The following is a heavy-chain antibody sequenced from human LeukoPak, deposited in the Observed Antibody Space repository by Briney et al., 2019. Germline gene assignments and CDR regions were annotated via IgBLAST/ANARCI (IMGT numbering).Heavy chain of an antibody. CDR1: GGSISSSSYY. Sequence: PSETLSLTCTVSGGSISSSSYYWSWLRQPPGKGLEWIGYIYYSGSTNYNPSLKTRVTISVDTSRTQFSLKLSSVTGADTAVYYCARGHLVGGWFKYDAFDIWGQGTMVTVSS. J-gene: IGHJ3*02. D-gene: IGHD6-19*01. CDR3: ARGHLVGGWFKYDAFDI. V-gene: IGHV4-61*01. CDR2: IYYSGST.